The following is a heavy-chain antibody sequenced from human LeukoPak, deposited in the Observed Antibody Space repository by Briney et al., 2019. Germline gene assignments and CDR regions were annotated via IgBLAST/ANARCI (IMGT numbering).Heavy chain of an antibody. D-gene: IGHD3-10*01. CDR2: ISYDGSNK. J-gene: IGHJ4*02. Sequence: QPGRSLRLSCAASGFTFSSYGMHWVRQAPGKGLEWVAVISYDGSNKYYADSVKGRFTISRDNSKNTLYLQMNSLRAEDTAVYYCAKPTGNYYGSGRSPFDYWGQGTLVTVSS. CDR3: AKPTGNYYGSGRSPFDY. V-gene: IGHV3-30*18. CDR1: GFTFSSYG.